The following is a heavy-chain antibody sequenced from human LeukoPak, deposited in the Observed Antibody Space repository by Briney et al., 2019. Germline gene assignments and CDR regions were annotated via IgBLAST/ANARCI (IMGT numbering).Heavy chain of an antibody. CDR3: AKDRGTAGGFDY. CDR2: ISWNSGSI. V-gene: IGHV3-9*01. Sequence: GGSLRLSCAVSGFTFDDYAMHWVRQTPGKGLEWVSGISWNSGSIGYVDSVKGRFTISRDNAKNSLYLQMNSLRAEDTALYYCAKDRGTAGGFDYWGQGTLVTVSS. J-gene: IGHJ4*02. D-gene: IGHD6-13*01. CDR1: GFTFDDYA.